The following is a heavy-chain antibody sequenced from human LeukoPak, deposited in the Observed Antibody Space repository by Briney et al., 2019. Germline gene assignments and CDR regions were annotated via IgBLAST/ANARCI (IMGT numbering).Heavy chain of an antibody. Sequence: SETLSLTCAAYGGSFSGYYWSWIRQPPGKGPEWIGEINHSGSTNYNPSLKSRVTISVDTSKNQFTLKLNSVTAADTAVYYCARLRVSGNYLYYFDYWGQGTLVTVSS. D-gene: IGHD1-7*01. CDR1: GGSFSGYY. J-gene: IGHJ4*02. CDR2: INHSGST. CDR3: ARLRVSGNYLYYFDY. V-gene: IGHV4-34*01.